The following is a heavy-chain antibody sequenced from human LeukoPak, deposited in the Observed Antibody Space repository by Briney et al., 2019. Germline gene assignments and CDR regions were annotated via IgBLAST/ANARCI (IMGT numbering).Heavy chain of an antibody. J-gene: IGHJ3*02. CDR2: ISSSGSTI. CDR1: GFTFSTYA. V-gene: IGHV3-11*01. Sequence: PGGSLRLSCAASGFTFSTYAMSWVRQAPGKGLEWVSYISSSGSTIYYADSLKGRFTISRDNAKNSLYLQMNSLRAEDTAVYYCARDFRMATHAFDIWGQGTMVTVSS. CDR3: ARDFRMATHAFDI. D-gene: IGHD5-24*01.